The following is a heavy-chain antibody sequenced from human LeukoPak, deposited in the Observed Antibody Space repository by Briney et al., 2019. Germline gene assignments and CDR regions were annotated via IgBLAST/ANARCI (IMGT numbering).Heavy chain of an antibody. CDR3: ARPNRRYCSSTSCFYYFDY. CDR2: ISAYNGNT. CDR1: GGTFSSYA. D-gene: IGHD2-2*01. J-gene: IGHJ4*02. V-gene: IGHV1-18*01. Sequence: ASVKVSCKASGGTFSSYAISWVRQAPGQGLEWMGWISAYNGNTNYAQKLQGRVTMTTDTSTSTAYMELRSLRSDDTAVYYCARPNRRYCSSTSCFYYFDYWGQGTLVTVSS.